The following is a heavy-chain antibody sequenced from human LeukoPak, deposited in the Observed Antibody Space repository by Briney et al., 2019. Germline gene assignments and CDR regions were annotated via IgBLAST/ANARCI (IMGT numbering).Heavy chain of an antibody. J-gene: IGHJ4*02. D-gene: IGHD1-14*01. V-gene: IGHV3-53*01. CDR1: GFTVITND. CDR3: ARGVEPLAANTLAY. Sequence: GGSLRLSCAASGFTVITNDMTWVRQAPGKGSDWASVLYSDGNTKYADSVQGRFTISRDNSKNTLYLEMNSLSPDGTAVYYCARGVEPLAANTLAYWGQGTLVTVSS. CDR2: LYSDGNT.